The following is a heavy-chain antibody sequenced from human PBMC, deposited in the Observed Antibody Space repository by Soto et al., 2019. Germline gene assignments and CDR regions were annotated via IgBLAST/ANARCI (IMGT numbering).Heavy chain of an antibody. V-gene: IGHV4-34*01. CDR2: INHSGST. CDR1: GGCFSGYY. CDR3: ESEKITRPFDN. D-gene: IGHD3-10*01. Sequence: SETLSLTCAVYGGCFSGYYWTWIRQPPGTGLEWIGEINHSGSTNYNPSLKSRVTISVDTSKNQFSLKLTSVTAADTAVYYCESEKITRPFDNWGQGTLVTVSS. J-gene: IGHJ4*02.